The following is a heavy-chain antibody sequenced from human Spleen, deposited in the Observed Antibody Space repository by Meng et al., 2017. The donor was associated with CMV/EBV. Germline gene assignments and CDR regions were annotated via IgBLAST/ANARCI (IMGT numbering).Heavy chain of an antibody. CDR3: ARASYYYDTSGSKAVYYFDY. CDR1: GFTFSPYS. CDR2: ISSSSSYI. J-gene: IGHJ4*02. Sequence: GESLKISCVASGFTFSPYSMNWVRQAPGKGLEWVSCISSSSSYIHYADSVNGRFTISRDNAKNTLYLQMNSLRAEDTAVYFCARASYYYDTSGSKAVYYFDYWGQGTLVTVSS. D-gene: IGHD3-22*01. V-gene: IGHV3-21*01.